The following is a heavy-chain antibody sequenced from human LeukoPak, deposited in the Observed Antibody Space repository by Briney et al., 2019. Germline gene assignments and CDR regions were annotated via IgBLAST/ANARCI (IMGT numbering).Heavy chain of an antibody. CDR2: IYSGGST. CDR3: ARFLVD. Sequence: PGGSLRLSCAASGFTFSSYGMNWVRQAPGKGLEWVSVIYSGGSTYYADSVKGRFTISRDNSKNTLYLQMNSLRAEDTAVYYCARFLVDWGQGTLVTVSS. V-gene: IGHV3-66*01. CDR1: GFTFSSYG. J-gene: IGHJ4*02. D-gene: IGHD2/OR15-2a*01.